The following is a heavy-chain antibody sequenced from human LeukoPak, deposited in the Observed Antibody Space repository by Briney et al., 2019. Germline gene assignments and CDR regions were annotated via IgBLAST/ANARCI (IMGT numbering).Heavy chain of an antibody. CDR1: GYTFTELS. J-gene: IGHJ6*03. V-gene: IGHV1-24*01. Sequence: ASVKVSCKTSGYTFTELSMQWVRQAPGKGLEWMGGFDPEEGETIYAQKFQGRATMTADTSTDTAYMELSSLRSEDTAVYYCATGYRCSSSNCYGYYYYYMVVWGKGTTVTVSS. CDR3: ATGYRCSSSNCYGYYYYYMVV. D-gene: IGHD2-2*01. CDR2: FDPEEGET.